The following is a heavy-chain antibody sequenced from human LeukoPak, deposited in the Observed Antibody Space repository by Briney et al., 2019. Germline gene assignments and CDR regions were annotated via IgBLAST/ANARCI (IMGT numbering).Heavy chain of an antibody. CDR2: IIPILGTA. V-gene: IGHV1-69*05. J-gene: IGHJ6*03. CDR1: GGTFSSYA. D-gene: IGHD3-10*01. Sequence: SVKVSCKASGGTFSSYAVSWVRQAPGQGLEWMGGIIPILGTANYAQKFQGRVTITTDESTSTAYMELSSLGSEDTAVYYCARDRADYYYYMDVWGKGTTVTVSS. CDR3: ARDRADYYYYMDV.